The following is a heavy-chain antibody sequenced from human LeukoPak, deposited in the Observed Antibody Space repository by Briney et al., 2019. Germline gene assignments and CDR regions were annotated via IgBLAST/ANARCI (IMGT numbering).Heavy chain of an antibody. Sequence: GGSLRLSCAASGFTFSSYAMHWVRQAPGKGLEWAAVISYDGSNKYYADSVKGRFTISRDNSKNTLYLQMNSLRAEDTAVYYCARDRRIAVAGKEGYFDYWGQGTLVTVSS. CDR3: ARDRRIAVAGKEGYFDY. CDR1: GFTFSSYA. CDR2: ISYDGSNK. D-gene: IGHD6-19*01. V-gene: IGHV3-30-3*01. J-gene: IGHJ4*02.